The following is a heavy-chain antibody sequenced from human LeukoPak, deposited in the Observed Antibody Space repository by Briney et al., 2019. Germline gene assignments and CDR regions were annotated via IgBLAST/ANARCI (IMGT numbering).Heavy chain of an antibody. Sequence: ASVKVSCKASRYTFTRYCINWLRQAPGQGLEWMGWISTYNGNTNYAQKLQGRVTMTTDTSPSTAYMELRSLRSDDTAVYYCVRAPITVAGSALWYWGQGTLVTVSS. CDR3: VRAPITVAGSALWY. J-gene: IGHJ4*02. CDR1: RYTFTRYC. V-gene: IGHV1-18*01. CDR2: ISTYNGNT. D-gene: IGHD6-19*01.